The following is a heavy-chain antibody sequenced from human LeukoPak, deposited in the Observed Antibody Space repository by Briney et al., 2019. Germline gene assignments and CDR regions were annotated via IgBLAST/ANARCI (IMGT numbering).Heavy chain of an antibody. CDR1: GGSISSDSYY. D-gene: IGHD6-13*01. CDR3: ARVIRRSSWYVDGNDY. CDR2: IYISGST. J-gene: IGHJ4*02. Sequence: PSETLSLTCTVSGGSISSDSYYWSWIRQPAGKGLEWIGRIYISGSTNYNPSLKSRVTISVDTSKNQFSLKLSSVTAADTAVYYCARVIRRSSWYVDGNDYWGQGTLVTVSS. V-gene: IGHV4-61*02.